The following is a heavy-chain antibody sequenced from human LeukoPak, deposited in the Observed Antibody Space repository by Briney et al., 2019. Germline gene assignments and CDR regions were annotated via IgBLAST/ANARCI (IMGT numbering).Heavy chain of an antibody. CDR3: ARGSYCSSTSCFYYYYYYGMDV. Sequence: SETLSLTCAVYGGSLSGYYWSWIRQPPGKGLEWIGEINHSGSTNYNPSLKSRVTISVDTSKNQFSLKLSSVTAADTAVYYCARGSYCSSTSCFYYYYYYGMDVWGQGTTVTVSS. CDR2: INHSGST. D-gene: IGHD2-2*01. J-gene: IGHJ6*02. V-gene: IGHV4-34*01. CDR1: GGSLSGYY.